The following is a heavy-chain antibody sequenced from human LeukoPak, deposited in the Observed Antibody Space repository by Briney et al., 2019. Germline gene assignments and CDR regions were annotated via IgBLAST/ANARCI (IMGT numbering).Heavy chain of an antibody. CDR1: GFTFRSYE. CDR2: ISGTSNTI. V-gene: IGHV3-48*03. D-gene: IGHD6-19*01. Sequence: PGGSLRLSCEDSGFTFRSYEMNWVRQAPGKGLEWVSYISGTSNTIYYADSVKGRFTVSRDNAKNSLYLQMNSLRAEDTAIYYCARDLGSYSSGWYMGFDYWGQGTLVTVSS. J-gene: IGHJ4*02. CDR3: ARDLGSYSSGWYMGFDY.